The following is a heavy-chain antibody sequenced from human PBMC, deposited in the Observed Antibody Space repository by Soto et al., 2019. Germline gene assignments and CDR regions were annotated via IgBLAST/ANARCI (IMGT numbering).Heavy chain of an antibody. CDR3: AKDRHDFWSGYPQYYFDY. D-gene: IGHD3-3*01. J-gene: IGHJ4*02. V-gene: IGHV3-23*01. CDR1: GFTFSSYA. Sequence: GGSLRLSCAASGFTFSSYAMSWVRQAPGKGLERVSAISGSGGSTYYADSVKGRFTISRDNSKNTLYLQMNSLRAEDTAVYYCAKDRHDFWSGYPQYYFDYWGQGTLVTVSS. CDR2: ISGSGGST.